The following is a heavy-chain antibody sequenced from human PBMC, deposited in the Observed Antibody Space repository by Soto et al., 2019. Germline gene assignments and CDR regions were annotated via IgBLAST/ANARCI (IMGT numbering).Heavy chain of an antibody. CDR3: ASRRGLITIFGVAPNYYYGMDV. CDR1: GYTFTGYY. Sequence: VASGKVSCKAAGYTFTGYYMHWVRQPPGQGLEWMGLINSNSGRTNYAQKSQARVTMTRDTSISTAYMELSRRISAGTAGDYYASRRGLITIFGVAPNYYYGMDVWGQGTTVTVSS. V-gene: IGHV1-2*02. D-gene: IGHD3-3*01. CDR2: INSNSGRT. J-gene: IGHJ6*02.